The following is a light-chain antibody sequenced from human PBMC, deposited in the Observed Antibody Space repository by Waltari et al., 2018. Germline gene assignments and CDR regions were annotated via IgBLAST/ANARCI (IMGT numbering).Light chain of an antibody. CDR3: QQYRSTLWT. V-gene: IGKV4-1*01. J-gene: IGKJ1*01. CDR2: WAS. CDR1: PSVLFSTNNKNY. Sequence: DIVMTQSPDSLAVSLGARATINCKSSPSVLFSTNNKNYLAWYQQKTGQPPKLLFYWASTRESGVPDRFSGSGSGTDFTLTISSLQAEDVAVYYCQQYRSTLWTFGQGTRVEIK.